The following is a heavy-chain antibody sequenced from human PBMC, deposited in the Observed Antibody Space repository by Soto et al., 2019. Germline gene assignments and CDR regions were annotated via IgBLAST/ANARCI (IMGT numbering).Heavy chain of an antibody. V-gene: IGHV2-5*08. J-gene: IGHJ6*02. CDR3: AHKGGRGAGMDV. Sequence: TLSLTCTVPGGSVNIGTYYWSWIRQPPGKGLEWIALIYWDGDERYSPFLQSRVTITKDTSKNQVVLTMTNMDPVDTATYYCAHKGGRGAGMDVWGQGTTVTVSS. CDR2: IYWDGDE. CDR1: GGSVNIGTYY. D-gene: IGHD2-15*01.